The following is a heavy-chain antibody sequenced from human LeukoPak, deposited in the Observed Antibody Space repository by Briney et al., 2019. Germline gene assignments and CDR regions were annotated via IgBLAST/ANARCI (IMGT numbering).Heavy chain of an antibody. Sequence: PSETLSLTCAVYGGSFSSSAYHWVWIRQPPGKGLEWIGSIYYTGNTYCTPSLKSRVTMSVDTSKNQFSLKLSSVTAADSAVYYCARGSCSSASCRRKFDNWGQGTLVTVSS. J-gene: IGHJ4*02. CDR2: IYYTGNT. V-gene: IGHV4-39*07. D-gene: IGHD2-2*01. CDR1: GGSFSSSAYH. CDR3: ARGSCSSASCRRKFDN.